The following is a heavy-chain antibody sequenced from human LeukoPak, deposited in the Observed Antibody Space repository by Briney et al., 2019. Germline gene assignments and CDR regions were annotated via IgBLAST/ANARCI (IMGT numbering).Heavy chain of an antibody. CDR2: ISSVSSTI. J-gene: IGHJ6*03. Sequence: GGSLRLSCAASGFTFSSYSMNWVRQAPGKGLEWVSYISSVSSTIYYADSVKGRFTISRDNAKNSLYLQMNSLRAEDTAVYYCARLVGAIGYYYYMDVWGKGTTVTVSS. CDR1: GFTFSSYS. D-gene: IGHD1-26*01. V-gene: IGHV3-48*01. CDR3: ARLVGAIGYYYYMDV.